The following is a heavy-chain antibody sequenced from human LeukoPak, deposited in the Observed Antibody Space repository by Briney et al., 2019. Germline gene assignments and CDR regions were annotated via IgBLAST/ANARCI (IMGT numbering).Heavy chain of an antibody. CDR3: AREGGDSMIQGVIAD. V-gene: IGHV3-53*01. CDR2: IYAGGAT. CDR1: GFTVSSNY. Sequence: GGSLRLSCSASGFTVSSNYMSWVRQAPGKGLEWVSVIYAGGATAYAGSVKGRSIISRDNSKNTLYLQMNSLRAEDTALYYCAREGGDSMIQGVIADWGQGTLVTVSS. D-gene: IGHD3-10*01. J-gene: IGHJ4*02.